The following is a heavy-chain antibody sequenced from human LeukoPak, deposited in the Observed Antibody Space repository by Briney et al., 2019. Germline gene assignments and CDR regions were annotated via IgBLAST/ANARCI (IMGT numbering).Heavy chain of an antibody. Sequence: ASVKVSCKASGYTFTSYDINWVRQATGQGLEWMGWMNPNSGNTGYAQKFQGRVTMTRNTSISTAYMELSSLRSEDTAVYYCARRERYCSSTSCYEGFGYYYYMDVWGKGTTVTVSS. V-gene: IGHV1-8*01. CDR1: GYTFTSYD. J-gene: IGHJ6*03. CDR2: MNPNSGNT. CDR3: ARRERYCSSTSCYEGFGYYYYMDV. D-gene: IGHD2-2*01.